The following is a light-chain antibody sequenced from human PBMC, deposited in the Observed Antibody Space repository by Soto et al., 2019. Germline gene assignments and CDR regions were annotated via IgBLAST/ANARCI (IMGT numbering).Light chain of an antibody. CDR1: SSDVGGYNY. J-gene: IGLJ3*02. V-gene: IGLV2-14*01. Sequence: QSVLTQPASVSGSPGQSITISCTGTSSDVGGYNYVPWYQQHPGKAPKLMIYDVSNRPSGVSNRFSGSKSGNTASLTISGLHAEDEADYYCSSYTSSSTSWVFGGGTKLTVL. CDR3: SSYTSSSTSWV. CDR2: DVS.